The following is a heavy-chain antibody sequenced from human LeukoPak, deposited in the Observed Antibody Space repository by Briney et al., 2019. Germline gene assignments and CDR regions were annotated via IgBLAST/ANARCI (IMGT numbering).Heavy chain of an antibody. CDR1: GFTFSSYA. D-gene: IGHD2-21*01. J-gene: IGHJ4*02. CDR3: ARGFAFYFDY. V-gene: IGHV3-30-3*01. CDR2: ISYDGSNK. Sequence: GGSLRLSCAASGFTFSSYAMHWVRQAPGKGLEWVAVISYDGSNKYYADSVKGRFTISRDNSKNTLYLQVNSLRAEDTAVYYCARGFAFYFDYWGQGTLVTVSS.